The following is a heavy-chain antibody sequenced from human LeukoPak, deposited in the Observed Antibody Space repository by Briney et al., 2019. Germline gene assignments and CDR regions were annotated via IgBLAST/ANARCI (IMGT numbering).Heavy chain of an antibody. CDR3: ARALDEGARFDY. J-gene: IGHJ4*02. Sequence: GGSLRLSCTASGFTFSTYAMHWVRQAPGKGLEWVAVISYDGSNKYYADSVKGRFTISRDNSKNTLYLQLNSLRAEDTAVYYCARALDEGARFDYWGQGTLVTVSS. CDR2: ISYDGSNK. V-gene: IGHV3-30-3*01. CDR1: GFTFSTYA.